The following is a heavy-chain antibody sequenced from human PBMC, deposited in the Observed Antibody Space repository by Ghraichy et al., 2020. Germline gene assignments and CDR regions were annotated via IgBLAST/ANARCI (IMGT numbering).Heavy chain of an antibody. CDR2: ISSSSSYI. D-gene: IGHD3-16*02. J-gene: IGHJ4*02. Sequence: GGSLRLSCAASGFTFSSYSMNWVRQAPGKGLEWVSSISSSSSYIYYADSVKGQFTISRDNAKNSLYLQMNSLRAEDTAVYYCARDGGRFYLHVGYWGQGTLVTVSS. CDR3: ARDGGRFYLHVGY. CDR1: GFTFSSYS. V-gene: IGHV3-21*01.